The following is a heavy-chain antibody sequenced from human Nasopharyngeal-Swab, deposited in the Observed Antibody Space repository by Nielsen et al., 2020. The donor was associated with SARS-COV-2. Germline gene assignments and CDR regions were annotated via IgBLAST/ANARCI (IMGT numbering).Heavy chain of an antibody. CDR2: INHSGST. CDR3: ARDIRTYDILTGYSLGYFDL. J-gene: IGHJ2*01. Sequence: RQAPGKGLEWSGEINHSGSTKYNPSLKSRVTISGDTSKNQLSLKLSSVTAADTAVYYCARDIRTYDILTGYSLGYFDLWGRGTLVTVSS. D-gene: IGHD3-9*01. V-gene: IGHV4-34*01.